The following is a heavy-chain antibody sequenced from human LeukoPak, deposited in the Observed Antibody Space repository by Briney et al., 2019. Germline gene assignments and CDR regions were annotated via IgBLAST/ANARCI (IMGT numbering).Heavy chain of an antibody. D-gene: IGHD2-15*01. CDR3: AKDLPDRYSLEY. CDR2: TNYDGSDR. J-gene: IGHJ4*02. V-gene: IGHV3-30*18. CDR1: EFTLRNYA. Sequence: GRSLRLSCAASEFTLRNYAMYWVRQAPGQGLEWVAFTNYDGSDRCYADSVKGRFTVSRDNPKNTLYLQMNSLRTEDTAVYYCAKDLPDRYSLEYWGQGTMVTVPS.